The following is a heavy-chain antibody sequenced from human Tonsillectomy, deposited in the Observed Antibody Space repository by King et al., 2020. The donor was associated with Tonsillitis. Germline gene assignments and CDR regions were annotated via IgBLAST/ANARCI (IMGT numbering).Heavy chain of an antibody. D-gene: IGHD3-22*01. Sequence: VQLVESGGGLVKPGGSLRLSCAASGFTFSNAWMSWVRQAPGKGLEWVGRIKSKTDGGTTDYAAPGKGRFTISRDDSKNTLYLQMNSLKTEDTAVYYCTTAYYYDSSGYYYLPFDYWGQGTLVTVSS. V-gene: IGHV3-15*01. CDR2: IKSKTDGGTT. CDR3: TTAYYYDSSGYYYLPFDY. CDR1: GFTFSNAW. J-gene: IGHJ4*02.